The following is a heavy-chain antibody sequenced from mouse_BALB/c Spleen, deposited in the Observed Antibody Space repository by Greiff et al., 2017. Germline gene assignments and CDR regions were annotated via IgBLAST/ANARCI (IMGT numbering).Heavy chain of an antibody. CDR1: GFTFSSYT. Sequence: EVHLVESGGGLVQPGGSLKLSCAASGFTFSSYTMSWVRQTPEKRLEWVAYISNGGGSTYYPDTVKGRFTISRDNAKNTLYLQMSSLKSEDTAMYYGARHERGLYYYAMDYWGQGTSVTVSS. D-gene: IGHD3-1*01. V-gene: IGHV5-12-2*01. J-gene: IGHJ4*01. CDR2: ISNGGGST. CDR3: ARHERGLYYYAMDY.